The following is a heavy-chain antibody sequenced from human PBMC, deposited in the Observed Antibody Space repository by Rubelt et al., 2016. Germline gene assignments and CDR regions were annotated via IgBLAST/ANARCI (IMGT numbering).Heavy chain of an antibody. D-gene: IGHD6-6*01. CDR3: ASLSSSSHDAFDI. V-gene: IGHV5-51*01. Sequence: EVQLVQSGAEVKKPGESLKISCKGSGYSFTSYWIGWVRQMPGKGLEWMGIIYPGDSDPRYSPSFQGQVTSSADKSISTAYLQWSSLKASDTAMYYCASLSSSSHDAFDIWGQGTMVTVSS. CDR1: GYSFTSYW. J-gene: IGHJ3*02. CDR2: IYPGDSDP.